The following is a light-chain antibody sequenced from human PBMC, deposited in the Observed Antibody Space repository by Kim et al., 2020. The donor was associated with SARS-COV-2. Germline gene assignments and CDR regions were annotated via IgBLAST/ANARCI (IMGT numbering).Light chain of an antibody. CDR1: ESISSR. V-gene: IGKV1-5*01. J-gene: IGKJ2*01. Sequence: DIQMTQSPSTLSASVGDRVTITCRASESISSRLAWYEQKPEKAPKLPIYDASSLESGVPSRFSGSGSGTDFTLTITSLQPDDFATYYCQQYNTYPFTFGQGTKLEIK. CDR2: DAS. CDR3: QQYNTYPFT.